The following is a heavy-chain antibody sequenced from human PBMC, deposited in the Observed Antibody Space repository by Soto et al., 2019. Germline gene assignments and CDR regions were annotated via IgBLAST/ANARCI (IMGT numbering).Heavy chain of an antibody. CDR1: GFTFSSYS. Sequence: GGSLRLSCAASGFTFSSYSMNWVRQAPGKGLEWVSSISSSSSYIYYADSVKGRFTISRDNAKNSLYLQMNSLRAEDTAVYYCARDWTQRRFRIAARSGLDYWGQGTLVTVSS. J-gene: IGHJ4*02. D-gene: IGHD6-6*01. CDR3: ARDWTQRRFRIAARSGLDY. V-gene: IGHV3-21*01. CDR2: ISSSSSYI.